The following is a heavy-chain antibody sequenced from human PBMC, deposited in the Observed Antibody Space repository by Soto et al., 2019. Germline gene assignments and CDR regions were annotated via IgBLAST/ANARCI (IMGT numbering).Heavy chain of an antibody. D-gene: IGHD1-1*01. J-gene: IGHJ6*02. V-gene: IGHV1-2*02. CDR3: ASITRGRDHYHGMDV. Sequence: ASVKVSCKASGYIFTGYFIQWLRQAPGQGLEWMGWINPNTSATNYAQKFQGRVTMTRDTSLGTAYMQLTSLRPDDTALYYCASITRGRDHYHGMDVWGQGTTVTVSS. CDR1: GYIFTGYF. CDR2: INPNTSAT.